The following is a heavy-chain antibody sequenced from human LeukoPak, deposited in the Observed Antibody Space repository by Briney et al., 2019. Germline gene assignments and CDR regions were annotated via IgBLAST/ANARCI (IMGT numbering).Heavy chain of an antibody. D-gene: IGHD3-16*02. J-gene: IGHJ6*02. CDR2: ISWNSGSI. CDR3: AKDRYLYYYYGMDV. CDR1: GFTFDDYA. V-gene: IGHV3-9*01. Sequence: GGSLRLSCAASGFTFDDYAMHWVRQAPGKGLEWVSGISWNSGSIGYADSVKGRFTISRDNAKISLYLQMNSLRAEDTALYYCAKDRYLYYYYGMDVWGQGTTVTVSS.